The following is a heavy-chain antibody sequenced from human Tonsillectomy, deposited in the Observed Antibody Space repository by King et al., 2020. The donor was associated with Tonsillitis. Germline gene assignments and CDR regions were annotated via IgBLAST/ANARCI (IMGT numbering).Heavy chain of an antibody. J-gene: IGHJ3*02. D-gene: IGHD3-22*01. CDR3: ARDMNPYDGSVHYDAFDM. CDR2: IKQDGSVT. CDR1: GFTFSNYW. V-gene: IGHV3-7*03. Sequence: DVQLVESGGGLVQPGGSLRLSCVGSGFTFSNYWMTWVRQAPGKGLEWVANIKQDGSVTYYVDSVRGRFTISRDNAKKAVYLRMDSLRADDTAVYFCARDMNPYDGSVHYDAFDMWGQGTMVTVSS.